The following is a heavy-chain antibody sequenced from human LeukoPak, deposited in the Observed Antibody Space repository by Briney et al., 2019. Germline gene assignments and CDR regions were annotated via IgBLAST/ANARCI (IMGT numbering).Heavy chain of an antibody. CDR1: GGSFSGYY. CDR3: ARGYYGSGSPIDY. J-gene: IGHJ4*02. Sequence: PSETLSLTCAVYGGSFSGYYWSWIRQPPGKGLEWIGEINHSGSTNYNPSLKSRVTISVDTSKNQFSLKLSSVTAADTAVYYCARGYYGSGSPIDYWGQGTLVTVSS. D-gene: IGHD3-10*01. V-gene: IGHV4-34*01. CDR2: INHSGST.